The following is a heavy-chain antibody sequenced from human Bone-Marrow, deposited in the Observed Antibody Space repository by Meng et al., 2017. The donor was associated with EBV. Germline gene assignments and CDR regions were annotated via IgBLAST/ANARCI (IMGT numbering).Heavy chain of an antibody. CDR1: GFTFSDSA. J-gene: IGHJ5*02. CDR3: AKDLSGRFDP. V-gene: IGHV3-23*01. Sequence: WWSGGGLVQPGGSLRLSCAASGFTFSDSAMSWVRQAPGKGLEWVSTISAGIGNTHYADSVKGRFTISRDNSKNTLYLQMNSLKIEDTAVYYCAKDLSGRFDPWGQGTLVTVSS. D-gene: IGHD1-14*01. CDR2: ISAGIGNT.